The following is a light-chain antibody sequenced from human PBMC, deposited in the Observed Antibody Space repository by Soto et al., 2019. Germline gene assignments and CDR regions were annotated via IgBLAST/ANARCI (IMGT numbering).Light chain of an antibody. CDR2: FAS. CDR3: QQYAAWPLA. Sequence: IVMTQSPATLSVSPGEKATLSCRASQTVYNNLAWYQQKPGQAPRLLVYFASTRATGITARFSGSGSGTEFSLTISSLQSEDFALYYCQQYAAWPLAFGGGTKVETK. J-gene: IGKJ4*01. V-gene: IGKV3-15*01. CDR1: QTVYNN.